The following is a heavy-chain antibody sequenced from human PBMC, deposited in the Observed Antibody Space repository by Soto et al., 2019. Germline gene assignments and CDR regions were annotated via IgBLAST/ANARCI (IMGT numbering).Heavy chain of an antibody. D-gene: IGHD1-26*01. J-gene: IGHJ4*02. CDR3: ARASGTRRSRKFEN. V-gene: IGHV4-31*11. Sequence: QVQLQESGPGLVKPSQTVSLTCAVSGGSISTAGYYWTWIRQHPVGGLEWLGAIYYTGTTYYNPSLRSRETISVDTSKNQFSLKLTSVTAADTAVYYCARASGTRRSRKFENWGQGTLVTVSS. CDR1: GGSISTAGYY. CDR2: IYYTGTT.